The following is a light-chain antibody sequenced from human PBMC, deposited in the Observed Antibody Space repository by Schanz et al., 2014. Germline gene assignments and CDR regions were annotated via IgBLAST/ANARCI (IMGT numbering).Light chain of an antibody. J-gene: IGKJ4*01. CDR3: QQYGSSPLT. CDR1: QNVASY. CDR2: DAS. V-gene: IGKV3-11*01. Sequence: EIVLTQSPATLSLSPGERATLSCRASQNVASYLAWYQQRPGRAPRLLIYDASNRATGIPARFSGSGSGTDFTLTINSLEPEDFAVYYCQQYGSSPLTFGGGTKVEIK.